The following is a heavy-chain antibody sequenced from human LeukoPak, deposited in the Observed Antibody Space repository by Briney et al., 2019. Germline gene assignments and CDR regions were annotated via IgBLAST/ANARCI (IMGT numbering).Heavy chain of an antibody. Sequence: ASVTVSCKAAGYTFTSYDINWVRQPNGQLLEWMGWMNSNSGNTGYAQKFHGRITMTRNTSISKAYMELSSLRSDDTAVYYCARVLLPAANWFDPWGQGTMVTVSS. CDR3: ARVLLPAANWFDP. J-gene: IGHJ5*02. D-gene: IGHD2-2*01. CDR2: MNSNSGNT. CDR1: GYTFTSYD. V-gene: IGHV1-8*01.